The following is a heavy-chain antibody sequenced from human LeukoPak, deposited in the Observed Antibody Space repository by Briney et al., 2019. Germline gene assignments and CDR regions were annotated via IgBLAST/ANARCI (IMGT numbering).Heavy chain of an antibody. CDR3: ARSAILWFGERGDY. CDR1: GGTFSIYA. CDR2: IIPILGIA. J-gene: IGHJ4*02. D-gene: IGHD3-10*01. V-gene: IGHV1-69*04. Sequence: SVKVSFKASGGTFSIYAISWVRQAPGQGGEWMGRIIPILGIANYAQKFQGRVTITADKTTSTAYMELSSLRSEDTAVYYCARSAILWFGERGDYWGQGTLVTVSS.